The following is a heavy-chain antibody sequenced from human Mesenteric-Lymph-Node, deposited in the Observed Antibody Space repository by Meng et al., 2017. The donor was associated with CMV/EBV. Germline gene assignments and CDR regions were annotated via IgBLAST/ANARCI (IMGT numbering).Heavy chain of an antibody. Sequence: KGLEWVSHIPSVGKPYYSGSVKGRFTISRESAKNSLYLQMNSLRAGDTAVYYCVRSLGYSSSQIFDLWGRGTLVTVSS. D-gene: IGHD6-6*01. J-gene: IGHJ2*01. V-gene: IGHV3-13*05. CDR3: VRSLGYSSSQIFDL. CDR2: IPSVGKP.